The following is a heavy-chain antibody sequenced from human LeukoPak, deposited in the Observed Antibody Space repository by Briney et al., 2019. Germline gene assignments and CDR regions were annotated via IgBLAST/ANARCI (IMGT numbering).Heavy chain of an antibody. Sequence: ASVKVSCKASGGTFSSYAISWVRQAPGQGLEWMGGIIPIFGTANYAQKFQGRVTITADKSTSTAYMELSSLRSEDTAVYYCARDRDYVFSSLDYWGQGTLVTVSS. CDR3: ARDRDYVFSSLDY. J-gene: IGHJ4*02. V-gene: IGHV1-69*06. CDR1: GGTFSSYA. CDR2: IIPIFGTA. D-gene: IGHD3-3*01.